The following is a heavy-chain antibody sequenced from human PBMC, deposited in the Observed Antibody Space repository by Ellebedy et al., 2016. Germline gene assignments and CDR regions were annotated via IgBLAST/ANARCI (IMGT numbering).Heavy chain of an antibody. CDR2: IYPGESDI. J-gene: IGHJ3*01. CDR1: GYNFTSDW. CDR3: ARFTSSEAFDV. D-gene: IGHD3-10*01. V-gene: IGHV5-51*01. Sequence: GESLKISCKGSGYNFTSDWIGWVRQRPGKGLEWMGMIYPGESDIRYSPSFEGQVTISADHSIRTAYVQWRSLKASDSAMYFCARFTSSEAFDVWGQGTMVTVSS.